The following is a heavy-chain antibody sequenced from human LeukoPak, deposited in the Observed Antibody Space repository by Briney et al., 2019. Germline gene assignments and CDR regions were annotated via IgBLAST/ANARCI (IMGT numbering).Heavy chain of an antibody. Sequence: ASVKVSCKASGYTFTSYDINWVRQATGQGLEWMGWMSPNSGNTDYAQKFQGRVTMTRNTSISTAYMELRSLRSDDTAVYYCARSITIFGVVIIWYFDYWGQGTLVTVSS. CDR1: GYTFTSYD. J-gene: IGHJ4*02. V-gene: IGHV1-8*01. CDR2: MSPNSGNT. D-gene: IGHD3-3*01. CDR3: ARSITIFGVVIIWYFDY.